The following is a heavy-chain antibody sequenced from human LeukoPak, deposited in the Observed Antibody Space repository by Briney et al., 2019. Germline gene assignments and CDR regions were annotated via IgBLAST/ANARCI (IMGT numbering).Heavy chain of an antibody. CDR1: GFTFSSYS. Sequence: PGGSLRLSCAASGFTFSSYSMNWVRQAPGKGLEWVSSISSSSSYIYSADSVKGRFTISRDNAKHSLYLQMNSLRAEDTAVYYCARGWGYDYVWGSPPDYWGQGTLVTVSS. CDR2: ISSSSSYI. CDR3: ARGWGYDYVWGSPPDY. V-gene: IGHV3-21*01. J-gene: IGHJ4*02. D-gene: IGHD3-16*01.